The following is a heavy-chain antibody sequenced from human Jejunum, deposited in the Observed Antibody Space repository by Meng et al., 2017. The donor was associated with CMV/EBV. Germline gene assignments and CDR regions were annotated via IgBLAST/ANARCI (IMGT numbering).Heavy chain of an antibody. J-gene: IGHJ4*02. CDR3: ARSRVTYSSTSASSF. CDR1: GYTFTNYG. D-gene: IGHD6-13*01. V-gene: IGHV1-18*01. Sequence: SGYTFTNYGISWVRQAPGQGLEWMGWISAYNGNTNYAQKFKGRVTMTTDTSTSTAYMELRSLRSDDTAVYYCARSRVTYSSTSASSFWGQGTLVTVSS. CDR2: ISAYNGNT.